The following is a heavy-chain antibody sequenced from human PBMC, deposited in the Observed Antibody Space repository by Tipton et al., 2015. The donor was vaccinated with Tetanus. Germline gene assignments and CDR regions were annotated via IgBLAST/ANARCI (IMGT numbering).Heavy chain of an antibody. CDR2: IYYSGST. CDR3: AREAGYYGLNAFDI. D-gene: IGHD3-10*01. J-gene: IGHJ3*02. Sequence: GLVKPSETLSLTCTVSGGSISSSSYYWGWIRQPPGKGLEWIGSIYYSGSTYYNPSLKSRVTISVDTSKNQFSLKLSSVTAADTAVYYCAREAGYYGLNAFDIWGQGTMVTVSS. V-gene: IGHV4-39*02. CDR1: GGSISSSSYY.